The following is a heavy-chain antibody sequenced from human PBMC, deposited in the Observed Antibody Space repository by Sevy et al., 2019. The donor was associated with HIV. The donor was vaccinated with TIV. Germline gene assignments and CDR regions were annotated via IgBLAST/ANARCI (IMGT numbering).Heavy chain of an antibody. D-gene: IGHD5-12*01. CDR3: ARETLSGYNL. V-gene: IGHV3-53*01. CDR1: GFTVSNNY. J-gene: IGHJ4*02. CDR2: IYSGGNT. Sequence: GGSLRLSCAASGFTVSNNYISWVRRAPGKGLEGVSAIYSGGNTYYADSVKGRFTISRDNSKNTVYLQMNSLRAEDTAVYYCARETLSGYNLWGQGTLVTVSS.